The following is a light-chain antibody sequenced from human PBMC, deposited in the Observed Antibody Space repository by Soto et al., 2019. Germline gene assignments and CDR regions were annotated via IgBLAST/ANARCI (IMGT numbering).Light chain of an antibody. J-gene: IGKJ2*01. V-gene: IGKV3-20*01. CDR3: QQYGSSPYT. CDR2: GAS. CDR1: QSVSINS. Sequence: EIVLTQSPGTLSLSPGDRATLSCRASQSVSINSLAWYQQQPGQAPRLLIYGASSRATGIPDRCSGSGSGMDCTVASIRLEPEDFAVYYCQQYGSSPYTFGHGTNLEIK.